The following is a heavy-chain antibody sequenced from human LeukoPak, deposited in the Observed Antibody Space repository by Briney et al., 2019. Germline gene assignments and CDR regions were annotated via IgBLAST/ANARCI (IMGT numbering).Heavy chain of an antibody. Sequence: PSETLSLTCAVYGGSFSGHYWNWIRQPPGKGLEWIGEIKHRGSTNYNPSLKSRVTISVDTSKNQFSLKLSSVTAADTAVYYCARGRTTYDYVWGSYRPPDYWGQGTLVTVSS. D-gene: IGHD3-16*02. CDR3: ARGRTTYDYVWGSYRPPDY. CDR1: GGSFSGHY. J-gene: IGHJ4*02. V-gene: IGHV4-34*01. CDR2: IKHRGST.